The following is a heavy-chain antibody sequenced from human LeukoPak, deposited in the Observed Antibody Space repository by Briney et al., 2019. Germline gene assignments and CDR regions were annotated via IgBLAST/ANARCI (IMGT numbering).Heavy chain of an antibody. CDR2: FSGSDGSA. V-gene: IGHV3-23*01. CDR1: GFTFSSYG. CDR3: AKARIAAAGTGAFDV. J-gene: IGHJ3*01. D-gene: IGHD6-13*01. Sequence: GGSLRLSCAASGFTFSSYGMSWVRQAPGKGLEWVSAFSGSDGSAKYAESVRGRFTISRDNSKNSLYLPMNSLRDEDTAVYYCAKARIAAAGTGAFDVWGQGTMVTVSS.